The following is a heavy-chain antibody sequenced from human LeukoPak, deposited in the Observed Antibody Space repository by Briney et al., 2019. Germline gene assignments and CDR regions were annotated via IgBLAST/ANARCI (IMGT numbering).Heavy chain of an antibody. Sequence: SETLSLTCAVYGGSFSGYYWSWIRQPPGKGLEWIGEINHSGSTNYNPSLKSRVTVSVDTSKNQFSLKLSSVTAADTAVYYCAIQGGARNWFDPWGQGTLVTVSS. D-gene: IGHD3-16*01. CDR2: INHSGST. CDR3: AIQGGARNWFDP. CDR1: GGSFSGYY. V-gene: IGHV4-34*01. J-gene: IGHJ5*02.